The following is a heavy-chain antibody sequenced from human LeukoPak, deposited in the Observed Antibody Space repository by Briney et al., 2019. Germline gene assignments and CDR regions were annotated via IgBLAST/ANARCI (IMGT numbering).Heavy chain of an antibody. V-gene: IGHV1-8*01. Sequence: ASVKVSCKASGYTFTSYDINWVRQATGQGLERMGWMNPNSGNTGYAQKFQGRVTMTRNTSISTAYMELSSLRSEDTAVYYCARPGGVPAASDYGMDVWGQGTTVTVSS. CDR2: MNPNSGNT. J-gene: IGHJ6*02. D-gene: IGHD2-2*01. CDR1: GYTFTSYD. CDR3: ARPGGVPAASDYGMDV.